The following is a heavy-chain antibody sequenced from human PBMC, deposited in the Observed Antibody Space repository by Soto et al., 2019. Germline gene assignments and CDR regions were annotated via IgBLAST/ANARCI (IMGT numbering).Heavy chain of an antibody. CDR3: ARDSPIGSTFSGYDAIDS. CDR2: TIPLLNVA. J-gene: IGHJ4*02. D-gene: IGHD5-12*01. V-gene: IGHV1-69*04. Sequence: SMKVSCKASGGTFSTSTFTWVRQAPGQGLEWMGRTIPLLNVADYAQDFQGRLTITADKSTSTAYMELTSLTSKDTAVYYCARDSPIGSTFSGYDAIDSSGQGTLVTVSS. CDR1: GGTFSTST.